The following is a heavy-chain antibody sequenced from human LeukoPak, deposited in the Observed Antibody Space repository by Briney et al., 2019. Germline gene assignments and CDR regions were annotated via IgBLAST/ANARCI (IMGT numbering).Heavy chain of an antibody. CDR2: ISGSDSGGKT. CDR1: GFTFTTSG. CDR3: SKTSAFDI. Sequence: GGSLRLSCAASGFTFTTSGMNWVRQAPGKGLEWVSSISGSDSGGKTFYADSVKGRFTISRDNSKNTVYMQMNSLRAEDTALYFCSKTSAFDIWGQGTMVTVSP. J-gene: IGHJ3*02. V-gene: IGHV3-23*01.